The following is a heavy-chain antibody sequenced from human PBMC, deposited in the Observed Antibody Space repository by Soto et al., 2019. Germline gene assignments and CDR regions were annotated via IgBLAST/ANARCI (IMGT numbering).Heavy chain of an antibody. CDR2: ISWNSGSI. CDR1: GFTFDDFA. V-gene: IGHV3-9*01. CDR3: AKANTAMVTDYYYAMDV. Sequence: DVQLVESGGGLVQPGRSLRLSCAASGFTFDDFAMHWVRQAPGKGLEWVSGISWNSGSIGYADSVKGRFTISRDNAKNSLYLQMNSLRAEDTALYYCAKANTAMVTDYYYAMDVWGQGTTVTVSS. D-gene: IGHD5-18*01. J-gene: IGHJ6*02.